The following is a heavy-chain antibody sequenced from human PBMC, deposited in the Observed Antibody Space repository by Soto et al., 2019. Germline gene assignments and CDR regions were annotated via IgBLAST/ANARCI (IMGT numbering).Heavy chain of an antibody. V-gene: IGHV4-31*11. CDR1: GGSFSGYY. CDR2: IYYSGST. CDR3: ARERLASGGGKGAMNV. Sequence: SETLSLTCAVYGGSFSGYYWSRIRQYPGKGLEWIGYIYYSGSTYYHSSLMSRVSISIDTSKKQFSLKLNSVTAADTAVYYCARERLASGGGKGAMNVGGQGIPVTVSS. D-gene: IGHD2-8*02. J-gene: IGHJ6*02.